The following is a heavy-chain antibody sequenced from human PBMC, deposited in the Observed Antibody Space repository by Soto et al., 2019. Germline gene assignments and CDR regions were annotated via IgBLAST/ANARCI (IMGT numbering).Heavy chain of an antibody. CDR3: ARVYARTNDGDYWIDP. J-gene: IGHJ5*02. CDR2: ISAYNGNT. V-gene: IGHV1-18*01. CDR1: GYTFTSYC. Sequence: QVQLVQSGAEVKKPGASVKVSCKASGYTFTSYCISWVRQAPGQGLEWMGWISAYNGNTNYAQKLQGRVTMTTDTSTSTAYMEMRSLRSDDTAVYDCARVYARTNDGDYWIDPWGQGTLVTVSS. D-gene: IGHD4-17*01.